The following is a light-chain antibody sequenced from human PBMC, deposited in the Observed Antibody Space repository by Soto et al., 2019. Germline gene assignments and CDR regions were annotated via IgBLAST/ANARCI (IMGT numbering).Light chain of an antibody. V-gene: IGLV2-8*01. CDR2: AVS. Sequence: QSALTQPPSASGSPGQSVTISCTGTSSDVGGYNYVSWYQQHPGKAPKLMIYAVSKRPSGVPDRFSGSKSGNTASLTVSGLQAEDEADYYCSSYAGSNNLYVFGTGTKLTVL. CDR1: SSDVGGYNY. J-gene: IGLJ1*01. CDR3: SSYAGSNNLYV.